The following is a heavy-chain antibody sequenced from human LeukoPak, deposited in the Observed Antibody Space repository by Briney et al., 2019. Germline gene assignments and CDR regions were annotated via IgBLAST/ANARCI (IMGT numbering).Heavy chain of an antibody. CDR2: IYSGGST. CDR3: ARERDSSGFETY. J-gene: IGHJ4*02. Sequence: GGSLRLSCAASRFTVSSNYMSWVRQAPGKGLEWVSVIYSGGSTYYADSVKGRFTISRDNSKNTLYLQMNSLRAEDTAVYYCARERDSSGFETYWGQGTLVTVSS. CDR1: RFTVSSNY. D-gene: IGHD6-19*01. V-gene: IGHV3-53*01.